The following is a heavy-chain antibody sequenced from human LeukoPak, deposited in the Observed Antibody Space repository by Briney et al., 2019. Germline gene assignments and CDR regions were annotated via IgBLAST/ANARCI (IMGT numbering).Heavy chain of an antibody. V-gene: IGHV3-30-3*01. CDR3: ARSEGTTVTMFDY. Sequence: PGGSLRLSCAASGFTFSSYPMHWVRQAPGKGLEWVAVIPYDGSNNYYSDSVKGRFTISRDNSKNTLYLQMNSLRPEDTAVYYCARSEGTTVTMFDYWGQGTLVTVSS. CDR2: IPYDGSNN. CDR1: GFTFSSYP. D-gene: IGHD4-17*01. J-gene: IGHJ4*02.